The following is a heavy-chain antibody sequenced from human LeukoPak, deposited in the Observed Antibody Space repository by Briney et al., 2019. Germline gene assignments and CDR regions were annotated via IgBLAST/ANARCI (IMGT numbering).Heavy chain of an antibody. D-gene: IGHD5-18*01. Sequence: GGSLRLTCAASGFTFSNYVMSWVRQAPGKGLEWVSSISDSGGRTYYADSVKGRFTISRDNSKNTLYLQMNSLRAEDTALYYCAKVQYSYGEKFDYWGQGTLVTVSS. J-gene: IGHJ4*02. CDR3: AKVQYSYGEKFDY. CDR2: ISDSGGRT. CDR1: GFTFSNYV. V-gene: IGHV3-23*01.